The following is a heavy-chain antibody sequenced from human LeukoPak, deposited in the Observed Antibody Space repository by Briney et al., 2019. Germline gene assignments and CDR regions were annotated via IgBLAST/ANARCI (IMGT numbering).Heavy chain of an antibody. J-gene: IGHJ4*02. Sequence: PSQTLSLTCTVSGGSISSGDYYWSWIRQPPGKGLEWIGYIYYGGSTYYNPSLKSRVTISVDTSKNQFSLKLSSVTAADTAVYYCARDRSSIAARQLDYWGQGTLVTVPS. CDR2: IYYGGST. CDR3: ARDRSSIAARQLDY. D-gene: IGHD6-6*01. V-gene: IGHV4-30-4*08. CDR1: GGSISSGDYY.